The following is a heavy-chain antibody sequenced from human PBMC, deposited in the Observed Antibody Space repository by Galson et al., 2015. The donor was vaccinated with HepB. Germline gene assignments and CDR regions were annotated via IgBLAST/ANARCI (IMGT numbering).Heavy chain of an antibody. D-gene: IGHD3-10*01. J-gene: IGHJ4*02. CDR2: ISHSEISHSENT. V-gene: IGHV4-34*01. CDR1: AGSFSGYY. Sequence: ETLSLTCAVYAGSFSGYYWTWIRQSPGEGLEWIGEISHSEISHSENTNYNPSLERRVTISVGTSKNQFSLILDSLTAADTAVYYCARGLRDTNSGMYYFDSWAQGTPVTVSS. CDR3: ARGLRDTNSGMYYFDS.